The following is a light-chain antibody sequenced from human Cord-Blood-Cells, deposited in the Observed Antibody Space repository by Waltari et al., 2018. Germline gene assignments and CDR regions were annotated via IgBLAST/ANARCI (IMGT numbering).Light chain of an antibody. V-gene: IGLV2-23*02. CDR2: EVS. J-gene: IGLJ1*01. CDR3: CSYAGSNTYV. Sequence: QSALTQPASVSGSPGQSITISCTGTISDVGSYNLVSWYQQHPGKAPKPMIYEVSKLPSGVSNRYSGSKSGNTASLTISGLQAEDEADYYCCSYAGSNTYVFGTGTKVTVL. CDR1: ISDVGSYNL.